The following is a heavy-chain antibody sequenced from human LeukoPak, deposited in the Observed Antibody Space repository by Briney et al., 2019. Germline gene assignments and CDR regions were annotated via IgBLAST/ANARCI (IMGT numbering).Heavy chain of an antibody. J-gene: IGHJ4*02. Sequence: ASVKVSCKASGYTFTDHYFHWLRQAPGQGLEWMGWIHPGRGDTNYAQKFQGRVSLTRDTSISTAYMELSGLTSDDTAVYFRARDHNWGPDYWGQGTLVSVSS. D-gene: IGHD7-27*01. V-gene: IGHV1-2*02. CDR2: IHPGRGDT. CDR1: GYTFTDHY. CDR3: ARDHNWGPDY.